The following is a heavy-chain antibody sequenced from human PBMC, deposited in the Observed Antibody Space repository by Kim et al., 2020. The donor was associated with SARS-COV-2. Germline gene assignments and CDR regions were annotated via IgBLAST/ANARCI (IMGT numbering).Heavy chain of an antibody. Sequence: ASVKVSCKASGYTFTSYAMHWVRQAPGQRLEWMGWINAGNGNTKYSQKFQGRVTITRDTSASTAYMELSSLRSEDTAVHYCARAPYYDILTGGDGMDVWGQGTTVTVSS. D-gene: IGHD3-9*01. V-gene: IGHV1-3*01. CDR1: GYTFTSYA. CDR2: INAGNGNT. J-gene: IGHJ6*02. CDR3: ARAPYYDILTGGDGMDV.